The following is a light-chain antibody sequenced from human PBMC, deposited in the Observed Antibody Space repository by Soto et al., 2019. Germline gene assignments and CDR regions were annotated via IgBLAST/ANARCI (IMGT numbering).Light chain of an antibody. Sequence: IVLTQSPSTLSLSPWARPTLSCRAGQSLSNSNIAWYQQKHGQAPRLLTYGTSSTAYGITDSFSGSGSGTDFTLTIGRLEPEDFEVYYCQQYGSSPPYTFGQGTKVDIK. CDR2: GTS. V-gene: IGKV3-20*01. CDR3: QQYGSSPPYT. J-gene: IGKJ2*01. CDR1: QSLSNSN.